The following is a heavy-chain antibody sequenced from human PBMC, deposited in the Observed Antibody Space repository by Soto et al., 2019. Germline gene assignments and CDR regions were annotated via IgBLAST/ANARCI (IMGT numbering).Heavy chain of an antibody. CDR3: ASNGTYSSSLSQYSGMDV. D-gene: IGHD1-26*01. CDR2: IVPMLGTP. CDR1: GGTFDNFI. J-gene: IGHJ6*02. Sequence: QVQLVQSGAEVKEPGSSVRVSCKASGGTFDNFIMNWVRQTPGRGLEWMGGIVPMLGTPTYAEKFKGRVTISATGSTSTMYMEVTSLRSEDTAIYYCASNGTYSSSLSQYSGMDVWGQGTTVTVSS. V-gene: IGHV1-69*01.